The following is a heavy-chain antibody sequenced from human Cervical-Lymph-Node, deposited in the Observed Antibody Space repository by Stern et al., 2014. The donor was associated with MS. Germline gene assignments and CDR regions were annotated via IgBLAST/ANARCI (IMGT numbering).Heavy chain of an antibody. CDR2: MYPGDSDT. D-gene: IGHD6-19*01. J-gene: IGHJ4*02. CDR3: ARHCAKREQCAFDY. V-gene: IGHV5-51*01. Sequence: EVQLVESGAEVKKPGESLKISCKGFGYSFTSYWIGWVRQMPGKGLEWVAIMYPGDSDTRYSPSFQGQVTISADKSISTAYLQWSSLKASDTAMYYCARHCAKREQCAFDYWGQGTLVTVSS. CDR1: GYSFTSYW.